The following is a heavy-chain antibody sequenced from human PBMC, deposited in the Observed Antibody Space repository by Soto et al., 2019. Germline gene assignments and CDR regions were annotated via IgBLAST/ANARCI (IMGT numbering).Heavy chain of an antibody. D-gene: IGHD3-10*01. V-gene: IGHV4-31*03. Sequence: QVQLQESGPGLVKPSQTLSLTCTVSGGSISSGGYYWSWIRQHPGKGLEWIGYIYYSGSTYYNPSLKRRVTIAVAASKNQFCLKLSSVTAADTAVYYCARGGSGTYLGGYWFDPWGQGTLVTVSS. J-gene: IGHJ5*02. CDR2: IYYSGST. CDR3: ARGGSGTYLGGYWFDP. CDR1: GGSISSGGYY.